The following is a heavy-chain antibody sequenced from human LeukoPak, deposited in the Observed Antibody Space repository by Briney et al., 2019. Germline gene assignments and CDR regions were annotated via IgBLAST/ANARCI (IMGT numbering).Heavy chain of an antibody. CDR1: GFRFTNYW. J-gene: IGHJ4*02. Sequence: GGSLRLSCAASGFRFTNYWMSWVRQAPGKGLEWVANIKRDGSEKDYVDSMKGRFTISRDNAKNSVYLQVNSLRAEDTAVYYCARIGYSSSSFDYWGQGTPVTVSS. CDR2: IKRDGSEK. D-gene: IGHD6-13*01. V-gene: IGHV3-7*01. CDR3: ARIGYSSSSFDY.